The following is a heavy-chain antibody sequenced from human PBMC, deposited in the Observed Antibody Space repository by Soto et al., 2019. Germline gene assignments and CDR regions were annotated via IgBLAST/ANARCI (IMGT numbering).Heavy chain of an antibody. CDR2: ISGSGGST. CDR1: GFTFSSYA. Sequence: GGSLRLSCAASGFTFSSYAMSWVRQAPGRGLEWVSAISGSGGSTYYADSVKGRFTISRDNSKNTLYLQMNSLRAEDTAVYYCARAQAPYYDFWSGFDYWGQGTLVTAPQ. V-gene: IGHV3-23*01. CDR3: ARAQAPYYDFWSGFDY. J-gene: IGHJ4*02. D-gene: IGHD3-3*01.